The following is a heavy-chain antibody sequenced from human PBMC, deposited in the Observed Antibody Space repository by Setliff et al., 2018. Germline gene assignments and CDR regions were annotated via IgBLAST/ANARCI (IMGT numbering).Heavy chain of an antibody. D-gene: IGHD3-10*01. J-gene: IGHJ3*02. CDR3: ARHGSSGKFDASDI. CDR2: IVTYNDDT. CDR1: GYPFTSYG. Sequence: ASVKVSCKASGYPFTSYGVNWVRQAPGQGLEWMGRIVTYNDDTYYPRKFQGRVTMTTDTSTSTAYMELRSLTSDDTAAYYCARHGSSGKFDASDIWGQGTMVTV. V-gene: IGHV1-18*04.